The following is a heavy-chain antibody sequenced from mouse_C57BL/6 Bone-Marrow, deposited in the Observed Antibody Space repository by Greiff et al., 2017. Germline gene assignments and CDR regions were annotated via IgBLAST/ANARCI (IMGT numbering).Heavy chain of an antibody. V-gene: IGHV14-3*01. J-gene: IGHJ3*01. CDR2: IDPANGNT. Sequence: VQLQQSVAELVRPGASVKLSCTASGFNIKNTYMHWVKQRPEQGLEWIGRIDPANGNTKYAPKFPGKATITAAPASNTAYRQLSSLPAEDTAIYYCASRCFAYWGQGTLVTVSA. CDR1: GFNIKNTY. CDR3: ASRCFAY.